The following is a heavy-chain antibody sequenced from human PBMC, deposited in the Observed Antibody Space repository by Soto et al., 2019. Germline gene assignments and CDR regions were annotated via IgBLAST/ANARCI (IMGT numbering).Heavy chain of an antibody. V-gene: IGHV1-18*01. Sequence: ASVKVSCKASGYTFTSYGISWVRQAPGQGLEWMGWISAYNGNTNYAQKLQGRVTMTTDTSTSTAYMELRSLRSDDTAVYYCARDSGIAAAGTEIYYYYYGMDVWGQGTTVTVS. D-gene: IGHD6-13*01. J-gene: IGHJ6*02. CDR2: ISAYNGNT. CDR3: ARDSGIAAAGTEIYYYYYGMDV. CDR1: GYTFTSYG.